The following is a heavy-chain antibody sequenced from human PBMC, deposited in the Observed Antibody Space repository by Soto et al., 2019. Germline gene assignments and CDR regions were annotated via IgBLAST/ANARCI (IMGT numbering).Heavy chain of an antibody. J-gene: IGHJ4*02. CDR1: GDSVSSNGAA. V-gene: IGHV6-1*01. CDR2: TYYRSRWYS. D-gene: IGHD4-4*01. CDR3: ETDPPGFHSAFDF. Sequence: PSQTLSLTCAISGDSVSSNGAAWNWIRQSPSRGLEWLGRTYYRSRWYSDYAPSVKSRITVNPDTSQNQFSLQLNSVTPEDTAIYYCETDPPGFHSAFDFWGQGTLVTVSS.